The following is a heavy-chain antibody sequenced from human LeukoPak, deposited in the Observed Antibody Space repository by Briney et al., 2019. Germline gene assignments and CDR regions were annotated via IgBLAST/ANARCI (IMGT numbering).Heavy chain of an antibody. Sequence: GGSLRLSCAASGFTFSSYGMHWVRQAPGKGLEWVALIRYDGSNKYYADSVKGRFTISRDNSKNTLYLQMNSLRAEDTAVYYCAKDPQKWESYFDYWGQGTLVTVSS. CDR3: AKDPQKWESYFDY. CDR1: GFTFSSYG. J-gene: IGHJ4*02. V-gene: IGHV3-30*02. CDR2: IRYDGSNK. D-gene: IGHD1-26*01.